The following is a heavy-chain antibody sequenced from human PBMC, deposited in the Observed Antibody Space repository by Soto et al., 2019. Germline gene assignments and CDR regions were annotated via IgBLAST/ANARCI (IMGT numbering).Heavy chain of an antibody. D-gene: IGHD3-22*01. J-gene: IGHJ6*02. Sequence: GGSLRLSCAASGFTVSSNYMSWVRQAPGKGLEWVSVIYSGGSTYYADSVKGRFTISRDNSKNTLYLQMNSLRAEDTAVYYCARRLYYDSSGFEGGGMDVWGQGTTVTVSS. CDR2: IYSGGST. V-gene: IGHV3-66*04. CDR3: ARRLYYDSSGFEGGGMDV. CDR1: GFTVSSNY.